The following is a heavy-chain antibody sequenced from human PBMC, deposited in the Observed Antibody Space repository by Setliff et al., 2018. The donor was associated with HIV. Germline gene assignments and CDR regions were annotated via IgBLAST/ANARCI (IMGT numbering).Heavy chain of an antibody. CDR2: IVPVFRTV. Sequence: SVKVSCKASGGTFSSYAISWVRQAPGQGLEWVGGIVPVFRTVNYAQKLQGRVTITADESTSASYMELTSLTSDDTAVYYCAIGPKKGVDILPPDSWGQGTLVTVSS. D-gene: IGHD3-3*01. CDR3: AIGPKKGVDILPPDS. CDR1: GGTFSSYA. J-gene: IGHJ4*02. V-gene: IGHV1-69*13.